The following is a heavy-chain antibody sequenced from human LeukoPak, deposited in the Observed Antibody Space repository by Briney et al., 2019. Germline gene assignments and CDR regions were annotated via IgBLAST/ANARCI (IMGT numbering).Heavy chain of an antibody. V-gene: IGHV3-23*01. Sequence: PGGSLRLSCAASGFTFSSYAMSWVRQAPGKGLEWVSAISGSGDSTYYADSVKGRFTISRDNSKNTLYLQMNSLRAADTAVYYCAKSPCTSCSHRFDYWGQGTLVTVSS. CDR3: AKSPCTSCSHRFDY. CDR2: ISGSGDST. J-gene: IGHJ4*02. CDR1: GFTFSSYA. D-gene: IGHD2-2*01.